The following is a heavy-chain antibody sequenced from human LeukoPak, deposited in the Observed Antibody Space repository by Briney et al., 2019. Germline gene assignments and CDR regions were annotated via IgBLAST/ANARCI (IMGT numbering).Heavy chain of an antibody. J-gene: IGHJ5*01. Sequence: GGSLRLSCVASGFDFSSYAMTWVREAPGRGLEWVSTIGAYAARTYYADSVKGRFTTSRENSKSTLSLQMNSLRAEDTALYYCAKDPLGGGSSLINWFDSWGQGVWVTVSS. D-gene: IGHD1-26*01. CDR1: GFDFSSYA. V-gene: IGHV3-23*01. CDR2: IGAYAART. CDR3: AKDPLGGGSSLINWFDS.